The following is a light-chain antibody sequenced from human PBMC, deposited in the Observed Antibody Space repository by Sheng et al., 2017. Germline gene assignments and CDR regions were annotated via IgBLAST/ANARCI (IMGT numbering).Light chain of an antibody. CDR3: QQYNSYPYT. CDR1: QNIISW. J-gene: IGKJ2*01. V-gene: IGKV1-5*03. CDR2: KAS. Sequence: DIQMTQSPSTLSASVRDRVTITCRASQNIISWLAWYQQKPGKAPKLLMYKASTLESGVPSRFSGSASGTEFTLTISSLQPDDFGTYYCQQYNSYPYTFGQGTKLEIK.